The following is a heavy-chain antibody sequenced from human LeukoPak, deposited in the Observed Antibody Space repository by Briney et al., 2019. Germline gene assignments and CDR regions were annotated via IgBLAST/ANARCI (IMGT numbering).Heavy chain of an antibody. CDR2: IKQDGSEK. D-gene: IGHD2-8*02. Sequence: GGSLRLSCVGSGFTFSRYWLNWVRQAPGKGLEWVANIKQDGSEKYHVDSVKGRFTISRDNAKNSLYLQMDSLRVEDTAVYYCARDNFHMVLGIYYYYYGMDVWGQGTTVTVSS. J-gene: IGHJ6*02. CDR3: ARDNFHMVLGIYYYYYGMDV. CDR1: GFTFSRYW. V-gene: IGHV3-7*01.